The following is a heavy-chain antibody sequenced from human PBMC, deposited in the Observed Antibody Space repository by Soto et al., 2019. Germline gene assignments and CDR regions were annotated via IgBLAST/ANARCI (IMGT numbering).Heavy chain of an antibody. CDR3: ARPRTSGPPWGSQQ. CDR2: IYYSGST. D-gene: IGHD1-26*01. J-gene: IGHJ1*01. Sequence: SETLSLTCTVSGGSISSYYWSWIRQPPGKGLEWIGYIYYSGSTNYNPSLKSRVTISVDTSKNQFSLKLSSVTAADTAVYYCARPRTSGPPWGSQQWGKGPRVTAPS. CDR1: GGSISSYY. V-gene: IGHV4-59*01.